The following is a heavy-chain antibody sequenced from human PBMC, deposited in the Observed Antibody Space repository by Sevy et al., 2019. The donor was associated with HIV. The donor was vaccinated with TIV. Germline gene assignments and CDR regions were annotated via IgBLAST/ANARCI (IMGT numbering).Heavy chain of an antibody. CDR1: GYSFTNYW. D-gene: IGHD1-1*01. CDR3: ARHGTTGTTMGYFDY. Sequence: GESLKISCKGFGYSFTNYWIGWVRQMPGKGLEWMGIIYTGNSDTIFSPSCQGQVTISADKSIRTAYLQWSSLKASDTAIYYSARHGTTGTTMGYFDYWGQGTTVTVSS. J-gene: IGHJ4*01. CDR2: IYTGNSDT. V-gene: IGHV5-51*01.